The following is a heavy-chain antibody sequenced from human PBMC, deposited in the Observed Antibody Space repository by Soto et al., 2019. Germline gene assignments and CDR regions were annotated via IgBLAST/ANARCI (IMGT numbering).Heavy chain of an antibody. V-gene: IGHV3-23*01. Sequence: GGSLRLSCTASGFTFSPYAMTWVRQAPGKGLEWVSAISIGGGSTDYADSVKGRFTISRDNSKNTLYLQMNSLRAEDTAVYYCAEYHGKYASSYGLFGMDVWGQGTTVTVSS. CDR1: GFTFSPYA. CDR3: AEYHGKYASSYGLFGMDV. D-gene: IGHD6-6*01. CDR2: ISIGGGST. J-gene: IGHJ6*02.